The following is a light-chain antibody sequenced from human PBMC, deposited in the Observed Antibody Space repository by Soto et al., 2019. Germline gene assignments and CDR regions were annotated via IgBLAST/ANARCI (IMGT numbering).Light chain of an antibody. J-gene: IGKJ3*01. CDR2: AAS. Sequence: AIRMTQSPSSLSASTGDRVTITCRASQGISSYLAWYQQKPGKAPKLLIYAASTLQSGVPSRFSGSGSGTDFTLTINGLLPEDVATYYCQKYDRAPFTFGPGTKVDIK. CDR3: QKYDRAPFT. CDR1: QGISSY. V-gene: IGKV1-8*01.